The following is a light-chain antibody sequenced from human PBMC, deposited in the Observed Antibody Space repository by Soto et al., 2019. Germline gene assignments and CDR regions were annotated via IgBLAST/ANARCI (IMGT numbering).Light chain of an antibody. V-gene: IGLV2-23*01. CDR2: EGS. CDR1: SSDVGAYNL. Sequence: QSVLTQAASVSGSPGQSITISCTGASSDVGAYNLVSWYQQHPGKAPKLMIYEGSQRPSGVSNRFSGSKSGNTASLTISGLQAEDEADYNCCSYAGSSTWVFGTGTKLTVL. J-gene: IGLJ3*02. CDR3: CSYAGSSTWV.